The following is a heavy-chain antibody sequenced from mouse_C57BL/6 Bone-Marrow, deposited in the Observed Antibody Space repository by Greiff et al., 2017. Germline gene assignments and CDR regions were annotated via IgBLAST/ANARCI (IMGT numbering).Heavy chain of an antibody. CDR3: ARPGGGTTVRSYAMDY. D-gene: IGHD1-1*01. Sequence: EVQLQESGGGLVKPGGSLKLSCAASGFTFSDYGMHWVRQAPEKGLEWVAYISSGSSTIYYADTVKGRFTISRDNAKNTLFLQMTSLRSEDTAMYYCARPGGGTTVRSYAMDYWGQGTSVTVSS. CDR2: ISSGSSTI. V-gene: IGHV5-17*01. J-gene: IGHJ4*01. CDR1: GFTFSDYG.